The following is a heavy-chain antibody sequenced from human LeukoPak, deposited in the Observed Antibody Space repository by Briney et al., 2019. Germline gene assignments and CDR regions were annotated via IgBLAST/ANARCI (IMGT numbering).Heavy chain of an antibody. V-gene: IGHV3-23*01. J-gene: IGHJ6*04. CDR3: AKNIRYNWNGDV. Sequence: GGSLRLSCAASRFIFSNYWMHWVRQAPGKGLEWVSAISGSGGSTYYADSVKGRFTISRDNSKNTLYLQMNSLRAEDTAVYYCAKNIRYNWNGDVWGKGTTVTVSS. D-gene: IGHD1-20*01. CDR2: ISGSGGST. CDR1: RFIFSNYW.